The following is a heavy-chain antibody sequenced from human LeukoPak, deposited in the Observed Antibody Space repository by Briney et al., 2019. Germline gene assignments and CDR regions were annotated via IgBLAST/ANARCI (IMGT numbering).Heavy chain of an antibody. D-gene: IGHD3-3*01. CDR3: ARGDFAMRY. CDR1: GFTFSSYW. Sequence: GRSLRLSCAASGFTFSSYWMHWVRQAPGKGLVWVSRINSDGSSTSYADSVKGRFTISRDNAKNSLYLQMNNLRVEDTAVYYCARGDFAMRYWGQGTLVTVSS. J-gene: IGHJ1*01. V-gene: IGHV3-74*01. CDR2: INSDGSST.